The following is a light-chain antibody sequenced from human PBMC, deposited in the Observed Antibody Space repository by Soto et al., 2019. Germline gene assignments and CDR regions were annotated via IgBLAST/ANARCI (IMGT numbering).Light chain of an antibody. Sequence: QSALTQPASVSGSPGQSITISCTGTSDDVAGYNYVSWYQQYPGKAPQLIIYEVSNRPSGVSNRFSGSKSVNTASLTISGLRAEDEADYYCSSYTRSSTWVFGGGTKLTVL. V-gene: IGLV2-14*01. J-gene: IGLJ3*02. CDR3: SSYTRSSTWV. CDR1: SDDVAGYNY. CDR2: EVS.